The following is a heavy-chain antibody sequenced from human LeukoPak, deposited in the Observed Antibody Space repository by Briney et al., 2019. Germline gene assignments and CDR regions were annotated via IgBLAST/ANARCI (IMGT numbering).Heavy chain of an antibody. CDR1: GFTFTTYW. D-gene: IGHD6-19*01. CDR2: INQGGSGR. Sequence: GGSLRLSCATSGFTFTTYWMSWVRQAPGKGLEWVANINQGGSGRYYVDSVKGRFTISRDNARNSLYLQMDSLRAEDTGVYYCAKLSVAGDWGQGTLVTVSS. J-gene: IGHJ4*02. V-gene: IGHV3-7*01. CDR3: AKLSVAGD.